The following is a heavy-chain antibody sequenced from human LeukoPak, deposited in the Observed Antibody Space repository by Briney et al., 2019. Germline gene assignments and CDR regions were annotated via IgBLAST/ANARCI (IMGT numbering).Heavy chain of an antibody. Sequence: ASVKVSCKASGYTFTGYYVHWVRQAPGQGLEWMGRINPNSGGTNYAQKFQGRVTMTRDTSISTAYMELSRLRSDDTAVYYCARDLIAAAGTHDYWGQGTLVTVSS. V-gene: IGHV1-2*06. J-gene: IGHJ4*02. CDR2: INPNSGGT. CDR3: ARDLIAAAGTHDY. CDR1: GYTFTGYY. D-gene: IGHD6-13*01.